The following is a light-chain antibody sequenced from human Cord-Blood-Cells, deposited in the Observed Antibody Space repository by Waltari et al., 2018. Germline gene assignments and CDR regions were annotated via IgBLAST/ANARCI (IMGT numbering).Light chain of an antibody. J-gene: IGLJ2*01. Sequence: SSELTQDPAVSVALGQTVRIPCQGDSLRSYYARWYQQKPGQAPVLVIYGKNNRPSGIPDRFSGSSSGNTASLPITGAQAEDEADYYCNSRDSSGNHVVFGGGTKLTVL. V-gene: IGLV3-19*01. CDR1: SLRSYY. CDR3: NSRDSSGNHVV. CDR2: GKN.